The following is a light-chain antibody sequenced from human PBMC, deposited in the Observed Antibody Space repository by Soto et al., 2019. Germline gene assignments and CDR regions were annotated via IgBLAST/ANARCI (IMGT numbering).Light chain of an antibody. V-gene: IGLV2-14*01. Sequence: QSALTQPASVSGSPGQSITISCTAASTDVGDFRFVSWYQHHPGKAPQLIIYEVSNRPSGVSHRFSASTSGNAASLTISGLQAEDEADYYCGSYTSSNTLEVFGFGTKLTVL. CDR3: GSYTSSNTLEV. CDR2: EVS. J-gene: IGLJ1*01. CDR1: STDVGDFRF.